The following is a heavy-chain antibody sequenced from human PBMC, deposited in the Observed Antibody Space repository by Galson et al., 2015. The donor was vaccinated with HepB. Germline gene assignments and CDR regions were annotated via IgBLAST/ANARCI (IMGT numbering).Heavy chain of an antibody. V-gene: IGHV6-1*01. CDR3: ARAKTYYDFWSGYSYYYYYMDV. J-gene: IGHJ6*03. D-gene: IGHD3-3*01. Sequence: CAISGDSVSSNSAAWNWIRQSPSRGLEWLGRTYYRSKWYNDYAVSVKSRITINPDTSKNQFSLQLNSVTPEDTAVYYCARAKTYYDFWSGYSYYYYYMDVWGKGTTVTVSS. CDR2: TYYRSKWYN. CDR1: GDSVSSNSAA.